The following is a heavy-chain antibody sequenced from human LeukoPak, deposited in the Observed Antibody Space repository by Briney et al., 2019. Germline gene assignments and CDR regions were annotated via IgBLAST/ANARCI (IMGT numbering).Heavy chain of an antibody. J-gene: IGHJ4*02. V-gene: IGHV3-48*03. CDR1: GFTFSSYE. Sequence: PGGSLRLSCAASGFTFSSYEMNWVRQAPGKGLEWVSYISSSGSTIYYADSVKGRFTISRDNAKNSLYLQMNSLRAEDTAVYYCARDRSRMSLFDYWGQGTLVTVSS. CDR2: ISSSGSTI. D-gene: IGHD2-8*01. CDR3: ARDRSRMSLFDY.